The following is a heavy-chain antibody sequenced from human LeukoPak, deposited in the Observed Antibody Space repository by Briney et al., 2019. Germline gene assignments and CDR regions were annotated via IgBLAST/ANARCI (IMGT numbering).Heavy chain of an antibody. Sequence: GGSLRLSCAASGFTFSSYWMSWVRQAPGKGLEWVANIKQDGSEKYYVDSVKGRFTISRGNAKNSLYLQMNSLRAEDTAVYHCARGYDFWSGYYISNYYYYGMDVWGQGTTVTVSS. V-gene: IGHV3-7*01. J-gene: IGHJ6*02. CDR3: ARGYDFWSGYYISNYYYYGMDV. CDR1: GFTFSSYW. CDR2: IKQDGSEK. D-gene: IGHD3-3*01.